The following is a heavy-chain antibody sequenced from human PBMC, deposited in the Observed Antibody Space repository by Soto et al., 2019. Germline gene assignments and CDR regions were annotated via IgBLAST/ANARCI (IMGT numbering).Heavy chain of an antibody. V-gene: IGHV1-18*01. CDR2: INAYNGNT. CDR3: ARDAAAGLNDC. CDR1: GYTFTNYG. Sequence: QVQLVQSGAEVKKPGASVKVSCKASGYTFTNYGISWVRQAPGQGLEWMGWINAYNGNTKSAQKLQGRVTLTTDTSTRTAYRELRSRRSDATAVYYCARDAAAGLNDCWGQGTLVTVSS. D-gene: IGHD6-13*01. J-gene: IGHJ4*02.